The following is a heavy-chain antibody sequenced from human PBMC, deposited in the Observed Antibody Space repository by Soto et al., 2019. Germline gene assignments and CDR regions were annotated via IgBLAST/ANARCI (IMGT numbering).Heavy chain of an antibody. J-gene: IGHJ4*02. CDR3: ARGPYYYDSSGYYSS. Sequence: GGSLRLSCAASGFTFSSYSMNWVRQAPGKGLEWVSYISSSSSTIYYADSVKGRFTISRDNAKNSLYLQMNSLRDEDTAVYYCARGPYYYDSSGYYSSWGQGTLVTVSS. D-gene: IGHD3-22*01. CDR1: GFTFSSYS. CDR2: ISSSSSTI. V-gene: IGHV3-48*02.